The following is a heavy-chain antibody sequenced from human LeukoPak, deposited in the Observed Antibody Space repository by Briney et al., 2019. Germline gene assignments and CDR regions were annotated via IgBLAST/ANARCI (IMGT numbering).Heavy chain of an antibody. CDR2: MNPNSGNT. D-gene: IGHD3-10*01. Sequence: ASVKVSCKAPGYTFTSYDINWVRQATGQGLEWMGWMNPNSGNTGYAQKFQGRVTMTRNTSISTAYMELSSLRSEDTAVYSCARGRQDYYGSGSYQPLDYWGQGTLVTVSS. CDR1: GYTFTSYD. J-gene: IGHJ4*02. CDR3: ARGRQDYYGSGSYQPLDY. V-gene: IGHV1-8*01.